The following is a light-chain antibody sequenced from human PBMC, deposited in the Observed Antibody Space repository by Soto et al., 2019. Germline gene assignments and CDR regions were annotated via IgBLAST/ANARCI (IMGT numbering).Light chain of an antibody. CDR3: ASWDERLNGPV. Sequence: QAVLTQPPSTSVTPGQRVAIACSGTSSNIGSHTVNWYQQLPGTAPKLLLYGDDQRPSGIPDRFSVSMTGISASLAISGLHSEDGVDYYCASWDERLNGPVFGEGTKLTVL. CDR2: GDD. J-gene: IGLJ3*02. V-gene: IGLV1-44*01. CDR1: SSNIGSHT.